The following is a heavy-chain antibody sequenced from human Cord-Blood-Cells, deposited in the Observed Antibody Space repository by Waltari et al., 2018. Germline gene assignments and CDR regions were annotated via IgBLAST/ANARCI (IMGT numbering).Heavy chain of an antibody. CDR2: INHSGST. J-gene: IGHJ4*02. V-gene: IGHV4-34*01. D-gene: IGHD1-26*01. Sequence: QVQLQQWGAGLLKPSETLSLTCAVYGGSFSGYYWSWIRQPPGKGLEWIGEINHSGSTNYNPSLTSRVTISVDTSKNQFSRKLSSVTAADTAVYYCARGKYGGATDYWGQGTLVTVSS. CDR1: GGSFSGYY. CDR3: ARGKYGGATDY.